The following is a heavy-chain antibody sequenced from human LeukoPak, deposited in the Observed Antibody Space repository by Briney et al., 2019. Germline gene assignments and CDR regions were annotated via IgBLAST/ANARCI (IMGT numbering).Heavy chain of an antibody. V-gene: IGHV3-30*04. CDR1: GLTFSSYA. J-gene: IGHJ4*02. CDR3: ARGGLKYSSSWYLDY. Sequence: GGSLRLSCAASGLTFSSYAMYWVRQAPGKGLEWVSVISYDGSDKYYADSVKGRFTISRDNAKNTLYLQMNSLRTDDTAVYYCARGGLKYSSSWYLDYWGQGTLVSVSS. D-gene: IGHD6-13*01. CDR2: ISYDGSDK.